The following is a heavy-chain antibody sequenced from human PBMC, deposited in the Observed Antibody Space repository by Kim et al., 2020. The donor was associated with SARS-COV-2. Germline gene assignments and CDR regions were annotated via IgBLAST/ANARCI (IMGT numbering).Heavy chain of an antibody. D-gene: IGHD5-18*01. V-gene: IGHV3-23*01. J-gene: IGHJ4*02. CDR2: ISGSGGST. Sequence: GGSLRLSCAASGFTFSSYAMSWVRQAPGKGLEWVSGISGSGGSTNYADSVKGRFTISRDNSKNTLYLQMNSLRAEDTAVYYCAKDRGYTYGPFDYWSQGTLVTVSS. CDR3: AKDRGYTYGPFDY. CDR1: GFTFSSYA.